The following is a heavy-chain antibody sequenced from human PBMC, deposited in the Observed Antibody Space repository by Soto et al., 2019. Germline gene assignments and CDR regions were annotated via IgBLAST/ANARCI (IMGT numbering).Heavy chain of an antibody. D-gene: IGHD1-26*01. CDR3: AKGDNGSYRDV. Sequence: SETLSLTCAVYGGSFSGYYWSWIRQPPGKGLEWIGQINHRGSPNYNPSLKSRVTISVDTSKNQFSLKLNSVTAADTAVYYCAKGDNGSYRDVWGQGTTVTV. J-gene: IGHJ6*03. CDR2: INHRGSP. CDR1: GGSFSGYY. V-gene: IGHV4-34*01.